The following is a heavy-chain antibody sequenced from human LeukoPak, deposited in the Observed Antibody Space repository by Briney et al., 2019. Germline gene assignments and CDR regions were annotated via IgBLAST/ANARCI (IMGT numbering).Heavy chain of an antibody. D-gene: IGHD2-2*01. J-gene: IGHJ4*02. V-gene: IGHV4-4*07. CDR2: IYTSGST. CDR1: GGSINGYY. Sequence: SETLSLTCTVSGGSINGYYWSWIRQPAGKGLEWIGRIYTSGSTNYSPSLKSRVTISVDTSKNQFSLKLSSVTAADTAVYYCAREYCSSTSCGGLDYWGQGTLVTVSS. CDR3: AREYCSSTSCGGLDY.